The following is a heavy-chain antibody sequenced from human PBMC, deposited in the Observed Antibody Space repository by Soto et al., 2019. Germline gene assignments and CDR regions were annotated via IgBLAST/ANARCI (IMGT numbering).Heavy chain of an antibody. J-gene: IGHJ6*02. CDR3: AGGYYRFNSGYGFSMDV. Sequence: QVQLVESGGGVVQPGRSLRLSCAASGFTFSSYAMHWVRQAPGKGLEWVAVISYDGSNKYYADSVKGRFTISRDNSKTTRYLQMNSLRAEDTAVYYCAGGYYRFNSGYGFSMDVWGQGTTVTVSS. D-gene: IGHD5-12*01. CDR1: GFTFSSYA. CDR2: ISYDGSNK. V-gene: IGHV3-30-3*01.